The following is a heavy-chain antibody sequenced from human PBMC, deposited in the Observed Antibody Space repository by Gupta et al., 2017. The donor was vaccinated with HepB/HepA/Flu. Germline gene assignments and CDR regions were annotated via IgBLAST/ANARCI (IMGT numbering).Heavy chain of an antibody. CDR2: INPRGGVS. V-gene: IGHV1-46*01. CDR1: GYTFINYF. D-gene: IGHD6-13*01. CDR3: ARRQRGSNSAFDI. Sequence: QVQLVQSGTEVKKPGASVKVSCKASGYTFINYFMEWVRQAPGQGLEWMGAINPRGGVSTYEQKFQGRVTMTRDTSTTTVFMELSSLTSEDTAVYYCARRQRGSNSAFDIWGRGTAVTVSS. J-gene: IGHJ3*02.